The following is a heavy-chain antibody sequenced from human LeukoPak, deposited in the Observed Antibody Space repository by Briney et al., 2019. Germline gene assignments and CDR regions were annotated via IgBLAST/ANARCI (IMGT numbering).Heavy chain of an antibody. V-gene: IGHV3-7*04. Sequence: GGSLRLSCAASGFTFSGYWMSWVRQAPGKGLEGGANKKQDGSEKYYVDSVKGRFTISRDNAKNSLFLQMNSLRAEDTAVYYCARDWQWQQLDGDAFDIWGQGTMVTVSS. CDR2: KKQDGSEK. CDR3: ARDWQWQQLDGDAFDI. CDR1: GFTFSGYW. J-gene: IGHJ3*02. D-gene: IGHD6-13*01.